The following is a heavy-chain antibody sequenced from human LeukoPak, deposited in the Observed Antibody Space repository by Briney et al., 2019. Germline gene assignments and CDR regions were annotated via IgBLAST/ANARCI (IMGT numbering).Heavy chain of an antibody. D-gene: IGHD2-15*01. J-gene: IGHJ4*02. V-gene: IGHV4-39*07. Sequence: KPSETLSLTCTVSGGSISSSSYYWGWIRQPPGMGLEWIGSIYYSGTTYYNPSLKSRVTISIDTSKNQFSLKLSSVTAADTAVYYCAREAYLGYCSGGRCFSDYWGQGTLVTVSS. CDR3: AREAYLGYCSGGRCFSDY. CDR2: IYYSGTT. CDR1: GGSISSSSYY.